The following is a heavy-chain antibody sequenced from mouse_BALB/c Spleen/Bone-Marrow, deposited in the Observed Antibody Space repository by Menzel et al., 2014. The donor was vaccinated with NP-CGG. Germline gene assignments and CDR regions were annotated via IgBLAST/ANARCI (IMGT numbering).Heavy chain of an antibody. CDR1: GYTFTSYW. V-gene: IGHV1-69*02. J-gene: IGHJ2*01. Sequence: QVQLQQPGAELVRPGASVKLSCKASGYTFTSYWINWVKQRPRQGLEWIGNIYPSDSYTNYNQKFKDKATLTVDKSSSTAYMQLSSPTSEDSAVYYCTREGYYGSSYVDYWGQGTTLTVSS. CDR3: TREGYYGSSYVDY. D-gene: IGHD1-1*01. CDR2: IYPSDSYT.